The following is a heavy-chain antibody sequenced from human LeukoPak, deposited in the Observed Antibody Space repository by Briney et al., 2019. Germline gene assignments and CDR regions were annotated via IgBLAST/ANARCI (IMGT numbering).Heavy chain of an antibody. V-gene: IGHV3-9*03. CDR1: GFTFDDSA. CDR2: IRWNSGSI. D-gene: IGHD3-22*01. CDR3: AKDIRYYYDSSGYYDY. J-gene: IGHJ4*02. Sequence: GGSLRLSCAASGFTFDDSAMHWVRQAPGKGLEWVSGIRWNSGSIGYADSVKGRFAISRDNAKNSLYLPRNSLRAEDMALYYCAKDIRYYYDSSGYYDYWGQGTLGTVSS.